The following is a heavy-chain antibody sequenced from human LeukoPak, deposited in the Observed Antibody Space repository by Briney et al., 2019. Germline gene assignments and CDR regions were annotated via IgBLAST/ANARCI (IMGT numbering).Heavy chain of an antibody. CDR3: ARRYSGYENDAFDI. D-gene: IGHD5-12*01. Sequence: SETLSLTCTVSGGSISSSSYYWGWIRQPPGKGLEWIGSIYYSGSTYYNPSLKSRVTISVDTSKNQFSLKLSSVTAADTAVYYCARRYSGYENDAFDIWGQGTMVTVSS. V-gene: IGHV4-39*07. CDR1: GGSISSSSYY. CDR2: IYYSGST. J-gene: IGHJ3*02.